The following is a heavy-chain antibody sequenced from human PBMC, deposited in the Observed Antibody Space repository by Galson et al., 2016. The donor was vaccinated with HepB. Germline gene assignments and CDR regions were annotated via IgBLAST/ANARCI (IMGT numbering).Heavy chain of an antibody. V-gene: IGHV6-1*01. CDR2: TYYWSTWYY. Sequence: AISGDSVSSNNAGWNWIRQSPSRGLEWLGKTYYWSTWYYDYSVSLKGRITISPDTSKNQFSLHLNSVTPEDTAVYYCAREPPVVSPTYYYYMDVWGEGNTVTVSS. CDR3: AREPPVVSPTYYYYMDV. J-gene: IGHJ6*03. D-gene: IGHD2-2*01. CDR1: GDSVSSNNAG.